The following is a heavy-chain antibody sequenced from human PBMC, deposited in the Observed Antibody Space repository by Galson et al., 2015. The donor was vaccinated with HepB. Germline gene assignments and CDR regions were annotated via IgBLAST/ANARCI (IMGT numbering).Heavy chain of an antibody. CDR2: ISTDTGDT. CDR1: GYSFRNYG. V-gene: IGHV1-18*04. CDR3: ARGQVRWYFDL. Sequence: SVKVSCKASGYSFRNYGISWARQAPGQGLEWMAWISTDTGDTHYAQKFQDRVTMTTDSFTTTVYMELRSLRSDDTGVYYCARGQVRWYFDLWGRGTLVTVSS. J-gene: IGHJ2*01.